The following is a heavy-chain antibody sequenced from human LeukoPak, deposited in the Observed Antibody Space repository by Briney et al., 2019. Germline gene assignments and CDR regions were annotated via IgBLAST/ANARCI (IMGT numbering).Heavy chain of an antibody. J-gene: IGHJ5*02. D-gene: IGHD5-12*01. Sequence: ASVKVSCKASGYTFTSYAMNWVRQAPGQGLEWMGWINTNTGNPTYAQGFTGRFVFSLDTSVSTAYLQISSLKAEDTAVYYCARSKAGYVSAGRFDPWGQGTLVTVSS. CDR2: INTNTGNP. CDR1: GYTFTSYA. CDR3: ARSKAGYVSAGRFDP. V-gene: IGHV7-4-1*02.